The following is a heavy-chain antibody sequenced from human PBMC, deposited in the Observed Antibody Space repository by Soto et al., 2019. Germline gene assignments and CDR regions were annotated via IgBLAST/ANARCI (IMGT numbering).Heavy chain of an antibody. CDR2: ISYDGSNK. V-gene: IGHV3-30*18. D-gene: IGHD3-3*01. CDR3: AKLRSKGFDYYYGMDV. Sequence: TGGSLRLSCAASGFTFSSYGMHWARQAPGKELEWVAVISYDGSNKYYADSVKGRFTISRDNSKNTLYLQMNSLRAEDTAVYYCAKLRSKGFDYYYGMDVWGQGTTVTVSS. J-gene: IGHJ6*02. CDR1: GFTFSSYG.